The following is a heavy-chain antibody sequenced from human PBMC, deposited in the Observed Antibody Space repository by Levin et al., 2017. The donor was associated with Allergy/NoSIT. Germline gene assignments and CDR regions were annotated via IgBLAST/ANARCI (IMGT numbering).Heavy chain of an antibody. CDR3: ARDGHSDYGRDWFDP. V-gene: IGHV1-2*02. J-gene: IGHJ5*02. CDR2: INPNNGDT. CDR1: GYTFTDFH. D-gene: IGHD5-12*01. Sequence: ASVKVSCKASGYTFTDFHMHWVRQAPGQGPEWLGWINPNNGDTNYAQKFKGRVTMTRDTSISTAYMELSRLRSDDTAVYSCARDGHSDYGRDWFDPWGPGTLVTVSS.